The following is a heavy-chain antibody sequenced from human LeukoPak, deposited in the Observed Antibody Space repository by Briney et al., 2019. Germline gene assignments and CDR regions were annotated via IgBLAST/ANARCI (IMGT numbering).Heavy chain of an antibody. D-gene: IGHD3-22*01. CDR3: AKDYEADYYDSSGSGGFDI. Sequence: SGGSLRLSCAASGFTFDDYAMHWVRQAPGKGLEWVSGIRWNSGSIDSADSVKGRFTISRDNAKNSLYLQMTSLRAEDMALYYCAKDYEADYYDSSGSGGFDIWGQGTMVTVSS. CDR2: IRWNSGSI. CDR1: GFTFDDYA. J-gene: IGHJ3*02. V-gene: IGHV3-9*03.